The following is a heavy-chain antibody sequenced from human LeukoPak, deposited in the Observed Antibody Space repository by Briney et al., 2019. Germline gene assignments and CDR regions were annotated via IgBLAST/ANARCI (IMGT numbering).Heavy chain of an antibody. CDR1: GDSISSSKKY. J-gene: IGHJ4*02. V-gene: IGHV4-39*01. Sequence: SETLSLTCTVSGDSISSSKKYWGWVRQPPGKGLEWIGSIYYGGNTYYNPSLKSRVTISLDTSRNQFSLRLSSVTAADTADYYCARAQGNGLIDFWGQGTLVTVSS. CDR2: IYYGGNT. CDR3: ARAQGNGLIDF. D-gene: IGHD3/OR15-3a*01.